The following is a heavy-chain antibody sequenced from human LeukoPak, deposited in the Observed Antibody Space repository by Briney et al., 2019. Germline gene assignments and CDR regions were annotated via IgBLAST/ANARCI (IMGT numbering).Heavy chain of an antibody. Sequence: PSETLSLTCTVSDGSISSSSYYWAWIRQPPGKGLEWIGSIHYSGSTYYNPSLQSRVTISIDTSKNQFSLKLRFVTAADTAVYYCARVRCSGGSCPYYYYYYYMDVWGKGTTVTVSS. D-gene: IGHD2-15*01. CDR1: DGSISSSSYY. CDR3: ARVRCSGGSCPYYYYYYYMDV. CDR2: IHYSGST. J-gene: IGHJ6*03. V-gene: IGHV4-39*07.